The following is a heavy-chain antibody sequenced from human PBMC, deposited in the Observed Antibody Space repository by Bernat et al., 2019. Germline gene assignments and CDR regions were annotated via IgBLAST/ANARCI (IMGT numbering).Heavy chain of an antibody. CDR1: GLTFSDST. D-gene: IGHD1-26*01. Sequence: EVQLAESGGGLVQPGGSLKLSCAASGLTFSDSTMQWVRQASGKGLEWVGRVRTKANGFATSYAASVKGRFTISRDDSKNTAYLQMNSLKIEDTAVYYCTRSGARAEQTFDYWGQRTLVTASS. CDR2: VRTKANGFAT. V-gene: IGHV3-73*01. J-gene: IGHJ4*02. CDR3: TRSGARAEQTFDY.